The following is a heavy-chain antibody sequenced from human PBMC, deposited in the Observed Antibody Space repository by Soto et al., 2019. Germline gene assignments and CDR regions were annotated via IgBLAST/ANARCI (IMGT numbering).Heavy chain of an antibody. CDR3: VKQIQRMGYGGYA. D-gene: IGHD5-12*01. J-gene: IGHJ5*02. Sequence: GGSLRLSCAAAGFSFSSYAMSWVRQAPGKGLEWVSGISASGGHTYHADSVKGRFTISRDNPKNTLYLLMNSLRAEDTAVYYCVKQIQRMGYGGYAWGQGTLVT. V-gene: IGHV3-23*01. CDR1: GFSFSSYA. CDR2: ISASGGHT.